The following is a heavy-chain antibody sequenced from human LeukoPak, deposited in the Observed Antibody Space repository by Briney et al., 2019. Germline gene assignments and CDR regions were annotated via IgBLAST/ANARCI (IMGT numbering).Heavy chain of an antibody. CDR2: IKEDGSKK. Sequence: PGGSLRLSCAASGFTFSGHWMTWVRQAPGKGLEWVANIKEDGSKKNYVDSVKGRFTISRDNGKNSLYLQMNSLRAEDTAVYYCARYRHLGYWGQGTLVTVSS. CDR3: ARYRHLGY. CDR1: GFTFSGHW. V-gene: IGHV3-7*01. J-gene: IGHJ4*02.